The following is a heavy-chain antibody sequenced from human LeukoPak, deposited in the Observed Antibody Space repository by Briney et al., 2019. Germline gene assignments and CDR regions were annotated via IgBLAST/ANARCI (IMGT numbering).Heavy chain of an antibody. V-gene: IGHV4-34*01. D-gene: IGHD6-19*01. CDR1: GRSFTGYY. J-gene: IGHJ4*02. Sequence: SETLSLTFAVYGRSFTGYYWGWIRQPPGKGLEWIGEINHTGGTNYNPSLKSRVTISVDTSRNQFSLKLTSVTAADTAVYYCASTYSSGWYGGDYWGQGALVTVSS. CDR3: ASTYSSGWYGGDY. CDR2: INHTGGT.